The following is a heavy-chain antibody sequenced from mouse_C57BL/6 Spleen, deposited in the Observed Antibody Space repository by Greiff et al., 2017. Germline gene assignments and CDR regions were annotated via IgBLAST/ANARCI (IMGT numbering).Heavy chain of an antibody. CDR3: ARGGDYGPFDY. D-gene: IGHD2-4*01. Sequence: EVQLQESGPGLVKPSQSLSLTCSVTGYSITSGYYWNWIRQFPGNKLEWMGYISYDGSNNYNPSLKNRISITRDTSKNQFFLKLNAVTTEDTATYYCARGGDYGPFDYWGQGTTRTVSS. J-gene: IGHJ2*01. CDR2: ISYDGSN. CDR1: GYSITSGYY. V-gene: IGHV3-6*01.